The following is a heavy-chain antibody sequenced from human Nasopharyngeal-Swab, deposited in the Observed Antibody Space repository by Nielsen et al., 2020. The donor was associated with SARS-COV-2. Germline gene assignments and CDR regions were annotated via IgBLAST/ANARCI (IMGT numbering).Heavy chain of an antibody. Sequence: ASVKVSCKASGYTLTSYDINWVRQATGQGLEWMGWMNPNSGNTGYAQKFQGRVTMTRNTSISTAYMELSSLRSEDTAVYYCARVWSSSSWYIMGYYYYGMDVWGQGTTVTVSS. CDR2: MNPNSGNT. CDR1: GYTLTSYD. J-gene: IGHJ6*02. D-gene: IGHD6-13*01. CDR3: ARVWSSSSWYIMGYYYYGMDV. V-gene: IGHV1-8*01.